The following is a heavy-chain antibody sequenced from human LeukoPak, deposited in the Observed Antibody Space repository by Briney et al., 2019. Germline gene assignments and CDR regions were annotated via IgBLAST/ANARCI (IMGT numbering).Heavy chain of an antibody. CDR2: VNHSGYT. Sequence: SETLSLTCGVSGTSFSSYYWSWIRQTPGKGLEWIGEVNHSGYTNMNPSLKSRVTISVDASKNQFSLRMNTVTAADTAVYFCARMTTGHDYRGQGTLVTVSS. V-gene: IGHV4-34*01. CDR3: ARMTTGHDY. D-gene: IGHD4-17*01. J-gene: IGHJ4*02. CDR1: GTSFSSYY.